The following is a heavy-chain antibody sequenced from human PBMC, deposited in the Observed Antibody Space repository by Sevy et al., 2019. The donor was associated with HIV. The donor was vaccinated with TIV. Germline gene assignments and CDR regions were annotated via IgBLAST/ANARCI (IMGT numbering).Heavy chain of an antibody. D-gene: IGHD3-3*01. V-gene: IGHV3-33*01. Sequence: GESLKISCAASGFTLSSYGMHWVRQAPGKGLGWVAVIRYDGSNKYYADSVKGRFTISRDNSKNTLYLQMNSLRAEDTAVYYCARDRLGITISAEWGGGMDVWGQGTTVTVSS. CDR1: GFTLSSYG. J-gene: IGHJ6*02. CDR2: IRYDGSNK. CDR3: ARDRLGITISAEWGGGMDV.